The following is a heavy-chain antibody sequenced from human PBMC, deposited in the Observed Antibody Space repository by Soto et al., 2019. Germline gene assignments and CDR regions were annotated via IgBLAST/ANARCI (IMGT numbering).Heavy chain of an antibody. V-gene: IGHV1-3*01. CDR1: GYTFTSYA. D-gene: IGHD6-13*01. CDR3: AREGSGIAAAATSYYYYYGMDV. Sequence: ASVKVSCKASGYTFTSYAMHWVRQAPGQRLEWMGWSNAGNGNTKYSQKFQGRVTITRDTSASTAYMELSSLRSEDTAVYYCAREGSGIAAAATSYYYYYGMDVWGQGTTVTV. J-gene: IGHJ6*02. CDR2: SNAGNGNT.